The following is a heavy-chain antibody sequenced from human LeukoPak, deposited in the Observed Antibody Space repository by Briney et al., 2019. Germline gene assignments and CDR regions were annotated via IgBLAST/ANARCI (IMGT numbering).Heavy chain of an antibody. D-gene: IGHD2-15*01. J-gene: IGHJ5*02. CDR1: GYTFTSYD. Sequence: GASVKVSCKASGYTFTSYDINWVRQATGQGLEWMGWMNPNSGNTGYAQKFQGRVTMTRNTSISTAYMELSSLRSEDTAVYYCARGSEIVVVVAATDGHHNWFDPWGQGTLVTVSS. CDR3: ARGSEIVVVVAATDGHHNWFDP. CDR2: MNPNSGNT. V-gene: IGHV1-8*01.